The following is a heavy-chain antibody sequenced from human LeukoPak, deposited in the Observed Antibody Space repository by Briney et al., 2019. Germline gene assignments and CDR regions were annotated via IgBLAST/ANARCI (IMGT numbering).Heavy chain of an antibody. Sequence: PGGSLRLSCAASGFTFSSYSMNWVRQAPGKGLEWVSSISSSSSYIYYADSVKGRFTFSRDNSKNTLYVQMNNLRPEDTAVYYCARERAPFVGLDYWGQGTLVTVSS. CDR3: ARERAPFVGLDY. D-gene: IGHD6-6*01. CDR1: GFTFSSYS. J-gene: IGHJ4*02. V-gene: IGHV3-21*01. CDR2: ISSSSSYI.